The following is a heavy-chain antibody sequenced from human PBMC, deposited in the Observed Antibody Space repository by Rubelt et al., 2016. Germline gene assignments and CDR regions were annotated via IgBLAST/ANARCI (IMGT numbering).Heavy chain of an antibody. D-gene: IGHD6-19*01. CDR2: IKYDGSAT. CDR3: VRGSSGWKGVDY. V-gene: IGHV3-74*01. J-gene: IGHJ4*02. CDR1: GFTLNNYC. Sequence: GFTLNNYCMHWVRQAPGKGLVGVSEIKYDGSATNYADSVKGRFTISRDSAMSTLYLQMNSLRVEDTAVYYCVRGSSGWKGVDYWGQGTLVTVSS.